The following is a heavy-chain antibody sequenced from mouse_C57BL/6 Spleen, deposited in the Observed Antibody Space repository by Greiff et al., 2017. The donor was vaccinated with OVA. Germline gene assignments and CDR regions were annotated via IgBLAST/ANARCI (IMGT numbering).Heavy chain of an antibody. CDR3: TRNDGDWDYEG. V-gene: IGHV1-15*01. J-gene: IGHJ1*03. CDR2: IDPETGGT. CDR1: GYTFTDYE. D-gene: IGHD2-12*01. Sequence: QVQLKQSGAELVRPGASVTLSCKASGYTFTDYEMHWVKQTPVHGLEWIGAIDPETGGTAYNQKFKGKAILTADKSSSTAYMELRSLTSEDSAVYYCTRNDGDWDYEGWGTGTTVTVAS.